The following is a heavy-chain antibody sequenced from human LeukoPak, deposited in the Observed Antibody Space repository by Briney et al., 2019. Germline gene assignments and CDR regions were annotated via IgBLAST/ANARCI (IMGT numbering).Heavy chain of an antibody. D-gene: IGHD5-18*01. V-gene: IGHV3-53*01. J-gene: IGHJ2*01. CDR1: GFTVSSNY. CDR3: ARSPGGYSYVINWYFDL. Sequence: GGSLRLSCAASGFTVSSNYMSWVRQAPGKGLEWVSAIYSGGSTYYADSVKGRFTISRDNSKNTLYLQMNSLRAEDTAVYYCARSPGGYSYVINWYFDLWGRGTLVTVSS. CDR2: IYSGGST.